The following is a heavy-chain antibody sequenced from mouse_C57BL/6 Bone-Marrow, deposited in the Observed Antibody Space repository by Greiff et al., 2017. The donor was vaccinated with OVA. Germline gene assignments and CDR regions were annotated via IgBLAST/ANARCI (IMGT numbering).Heavy chain of an antibody. V-gene: IGHV1-85*01. CDR2: IYPRDGST. J-gene: IGHJ2*01. CDR3: ARDYYGSSYGYFDY. Sequence: QVHVKQSGPELVKPGASVKLSCKASGYTFTSYDINWVKQRPGQGLEWIGWIYPRDGSTKYNEKFKGKATLTIDTSSSTAYMELHSLTSEDSAVYFCARDYYGSSYGYFDYWGQGTTLTVSS. CDR1: GYTFTSYD. D-gene: IGHD1-1*01.